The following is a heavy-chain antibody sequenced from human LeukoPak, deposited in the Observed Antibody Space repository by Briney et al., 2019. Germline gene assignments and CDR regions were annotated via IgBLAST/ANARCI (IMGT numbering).Heavy chain of an antibody. V-gene: IGHV4-39*07. CDR3: ARVHPYYDFWTGYSKSFDY. D-gene: IGHD3-3*01. CDR1: GGSISSSSYY. CDR2: IYYSGST. J-gene: IGHJ4*02. Sequence: SETLPLTCTVSGGSISSSSYYWGWIRQPPGKGLEWIGIIYYSGSTYYNPSLRSRATISVDTSQTQFFLRLRSVTAADTAVYYCARVHPYYDFWTGYSKSFDYWGQGLLVTVSS.